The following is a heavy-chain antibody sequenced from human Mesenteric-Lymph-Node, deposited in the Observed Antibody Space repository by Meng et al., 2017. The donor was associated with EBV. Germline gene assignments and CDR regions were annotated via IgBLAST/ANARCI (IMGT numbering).Heavy chain of an antibody. CDR3: VREYSSGCPVGY. D-gene: IGHD6-19*01. Sequence: QRQRQESGPGLVKPSETLSLPCPVSGGSISSSTNYWGWIRQPPGKGLEWIGTIYNSGKSYYNPSLKGRVTMSVDTSKNQFSLNLSSVTAADTAVYYCVREYSSGCPVGYWGQGTLVTVSS. CDR2: IYNSGKS. J-gene: IGHJ4*02. V-gene: IGHV4-39*07. CDR1: GGSISSSTNY.